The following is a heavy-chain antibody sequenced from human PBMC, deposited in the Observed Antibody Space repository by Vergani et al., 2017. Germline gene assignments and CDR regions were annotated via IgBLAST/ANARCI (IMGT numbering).Heavy chain of an antibody. CDR3: ARECEATGFFDY. CDR2: IYNSGSN. D-gene: IGHD1-26*01. CDR1: GGSISSYY. Sequence: QVQLQESGPGLVKPSETLSLTCSVSGGSISSYYWSWIRLPPGKGLEWIGYIYNSGSNNYNPSLKSRVTISVDTSKKQFSLKLSSVTAADTAVYYCARECEATGFFDYWGQGTLVTVSS. J-gene: IGHJ4*02. V-gene: IGHV4-59*01.